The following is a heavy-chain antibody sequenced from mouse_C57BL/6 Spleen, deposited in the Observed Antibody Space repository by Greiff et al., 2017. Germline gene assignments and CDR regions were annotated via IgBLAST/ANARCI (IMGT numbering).Heavy chain of an antibody. D-gene: IGHD3-2*02. CDR1: GYTFTSYW. CDR2: IDPSDSET. CDR3: ARDSSGHGAMGY. Sequence: VQLQQPGAELVRPGSSVKLSCKASGYTFTSYWMHWVKQRPIQGLEWIGNIDPSDSETHYNQKFKDKATLTVDKSSSTAYMQLSSLTSEDSAVYYCARDSSGHGAMGYWGQGTSVTVSS. V-gene: IGHV1-52*01. J-gene: IGHJ4*01.